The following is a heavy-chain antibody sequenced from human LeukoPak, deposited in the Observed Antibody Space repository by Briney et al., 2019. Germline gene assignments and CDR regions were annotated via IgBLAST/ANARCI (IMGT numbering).Heavy chain of an antibody. CDR3: ADYGVSGVKNNFY. CDR1: GLAFSSYA. J-gene: IGHJ4*02. CDR2: ISVASNT. V-gene: IGHV3-23*01. Sequence: GGSLRLSCAASGLAFSSYAMSWVRQAPGKGLEWVSTISVASNTFYADSVKGRFTIYRENYRNTVYLKMTCQRAEDTAVYYCADYGVSGVKNNFYWGQGTMVTVSS. D-gene: IGHD3-3*01.